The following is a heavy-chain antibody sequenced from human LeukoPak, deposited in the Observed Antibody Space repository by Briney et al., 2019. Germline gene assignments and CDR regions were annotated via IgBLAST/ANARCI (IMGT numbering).Heavy chain of an antibody. J-gene: IGHJ4*02. V-gene: IGHV5-51*01. CDR2: IYPGDSDT. CDR3: ARGSGSGSYYKPLDY. Sequence: GESLKISCKGSGYSFSTYWIAWVRQMPGKGLEWMGIIYPGDSDTRYSPSFQGQVTISADKSISTAYLQWSSLKASDTAMYYCARGSGSGSYYKPLDYWGQGTLVTVSS. D-gene: IGHD3-10*01. CDR1: GYSFSTYW.